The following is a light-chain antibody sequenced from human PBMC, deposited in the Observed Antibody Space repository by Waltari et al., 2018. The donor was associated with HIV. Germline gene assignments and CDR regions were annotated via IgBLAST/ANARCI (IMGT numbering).Light chain of an antibody. CDR3: QQSYTTRWT. V-gene: IGKV1-39*01. CDR1: QSIDNF. J-gene: IGKJ1*01. CDR2: GAS. Sequence: IQMTQSPSSLSASVGDRATITCRASQSIDNFLNWYQQKPGKAPKLLIYGASILHSGVPSRFSGSGSGTDFTLTVNSLQPEDFATYYCQQSYTTRWTFGLGTKVEMK.